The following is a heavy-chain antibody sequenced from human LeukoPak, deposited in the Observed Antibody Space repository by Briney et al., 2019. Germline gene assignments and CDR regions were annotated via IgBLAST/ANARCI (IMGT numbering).Heavy chain of an antibody. J-gene: IGHJ6*03. CDR1: GYIFTSYF. CDR2: INPSGGST. CDR3: ARGRVATLNYYYYMDV. Sequence: GASVKVSCKASGYIFTSYFMHWVRQAPGQGLEWMGLINPSGGSTRYAQKFQGRVTMTRDMSTSTVYMELSSLRSEDTAVYYCARGRVATLNYYYYMDVWGKGTTVTVSS. V-gene: IGHV1-46*01. D-gene: IGHD5-12*01.